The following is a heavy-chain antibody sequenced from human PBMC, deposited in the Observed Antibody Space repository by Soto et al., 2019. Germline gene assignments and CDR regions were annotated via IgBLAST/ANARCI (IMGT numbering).Heavy chain of an antibody. J-gene: IGHJ4*02. CDR2: IYGDDDK. CDR1: GFSLTTSGVG. CDR3: AHLTSENRHFSAGYFDY. Sequence: QITLKESGPPLVKPTQTLTLTCTFSGFSLTTSGVGVGWIRQPPGKALEWLALIYGDDDKRYSPSLKTRFTITKDTSRNQVALRMTNMDPADTGTYYCAHLTSENRHFSAGYFDYWGQGALVTVSS. V-gene: IGHV2-5*02. D-gene: IGHD3-9*01.